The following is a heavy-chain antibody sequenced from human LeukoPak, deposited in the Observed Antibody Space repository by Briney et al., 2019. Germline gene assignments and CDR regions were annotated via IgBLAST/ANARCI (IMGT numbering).Heavy chain of an antibody. Sequence: GESLRLSCAASGFTFTTYWMSWVRQAPGKGLEWVANIKQDGTEKYYVDSVKGRFTISRDNAKNSLYLQMNSLRAGDTAVYYCAREFIYYDSSGYYYSDAFDIWGQGTMVTVSS. CDR2: IKQDGTEK. CDR3: AREFIYYDSSGYYYSDAFDI. V-gene: IGHV3-7*01. CDR1: GFTFTTYW. D-gene: IGHD3-22*01. J-gene: IGHJ3*02.